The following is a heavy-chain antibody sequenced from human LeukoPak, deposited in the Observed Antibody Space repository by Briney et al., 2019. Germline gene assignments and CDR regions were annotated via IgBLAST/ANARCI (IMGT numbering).Heavy chain of an antibody. CDR2: ISYDGSKK. CDR1: GFRFSNYA. CDR3: AKRYDTTVYSINFDY. J-gene: IGHJ4*02. V-gene: IGHV3-30*18. Sequence: PGGSLRLSCAASGFRFSNYAMHWVRQAPGKGLEWMAGISYDGSKKYYADSVKGRFTISRDNSKNTLYLQMTSLRADDTAMYYCAKRYDTTVYSINFDYWGQGTLVTVSS. D-gene: IGHD3-22*01.